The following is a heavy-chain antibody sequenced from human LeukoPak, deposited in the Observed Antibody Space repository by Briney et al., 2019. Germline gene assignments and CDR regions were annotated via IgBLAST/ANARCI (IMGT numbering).Heavy chain of an antibody. J-gene: IGHJ4*02. CDR1: GFTFSNYG. D-gene: IGHD3-3*01. Sequence: GGSLRLSCAASGFTFSNYGIHWVRQAPGKWLEWVAVISYDGSNKFYGDSVKGRFTISRDNSKNTLYLQMNSLRAEDTAVYYCAKADYDFWSGPPGYWGQGTLVTVSS. V-gene: IGHV3-30*18. CDR3: AKADYDFWSGPPGY. CDR2: ISYDGSNK.